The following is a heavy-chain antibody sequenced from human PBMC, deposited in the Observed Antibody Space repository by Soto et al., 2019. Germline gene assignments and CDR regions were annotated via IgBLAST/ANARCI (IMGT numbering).Heavy chain of an antibody. CDR1: GFTFSSYW. V-gene: IGHV3-7*01. Sequence: HPGGYLRLSCAASGFTFSSYWMSWVRQAPGKGLEWVANIKQDGSEKYYVDSVKGRFTISRDNAKNSPYLQMNSLRAEDTAVYYCARDKGSLGYCSSTSCYTPYYYYGMDVWGQGTTVTVSS. CDR3: ARDKGSLGYCSSTSCYTPYYYYGMDV. CDR2: IKQDGSEK. J-gene: IGHJ6*02. D-gene: IGHD2-2*02.